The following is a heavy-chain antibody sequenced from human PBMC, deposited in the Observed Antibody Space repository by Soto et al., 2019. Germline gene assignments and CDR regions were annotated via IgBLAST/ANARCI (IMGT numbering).Heavy chain of an antibody. CDR1: GFTFSGSA. V-gene: IGHV3-73*01. CDR2: IRSKANSYAT. CDR3: TRQGCSGGSCYFFDY. D-gene: IGHD2-15*01. Sequence: VQLVESGGGLVKPGGSLRLSCAASGFTFSGSAMHWVRQASGKGLEWVGRIRSKANSYATAYAASVKGRFTISRDDSKNTAYLQMNSLKTEDTAVYYCTRQGCSGGSCYFFDYWGQGTLVTVSS. J-gene: IGHJ4*02.